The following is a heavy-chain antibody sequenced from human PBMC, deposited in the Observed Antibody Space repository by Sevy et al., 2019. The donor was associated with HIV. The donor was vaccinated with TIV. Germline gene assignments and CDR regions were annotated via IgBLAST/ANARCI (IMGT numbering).Heavy chain of an antibody. D-gene: IGHD6-13*01. CDR1: GLAFSTHA. CDR2: ISYEGTET. J-gene: IGHJ6*02. Sequence: GGSLRLSCAASGLAFSTHAMHWVRQAPGKGLEWVAVISYEGTETFYAASVEGRFTISRDNSKNMLSLQINSLRDEDTAVYYWARDEVATMTATLMWMSAAGTEKHYYGMDVWGQGTTVTVSS. CDR3: ARDEVATMTATLMWMSAAGTEKHYYGMDV. V-gene: IGHV3-30-3*01.